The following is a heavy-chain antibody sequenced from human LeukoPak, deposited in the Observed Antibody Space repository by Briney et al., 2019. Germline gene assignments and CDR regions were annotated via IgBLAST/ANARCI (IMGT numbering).Heavy chain of an antibody. CDR1: GGSISGYY. Sequence: SETLSLTCTVSGGSISGYYWSWIRQPAGKGLEWIGRIYSSGTTNYNPSLKSRVTMSVDTSKSQFSLKLSSVTAADTAVYYCAREVYYSDSSDNYFHYYGMDVWGQGTTVTVSS. CDR3: AREVYYSDSSDNYFHYYGMDV. V-gene: IGHV4-4*07. CDR2: IYSSGTT. J-gene: IGHJ6*02. D-gene: IGHD3-22*01.